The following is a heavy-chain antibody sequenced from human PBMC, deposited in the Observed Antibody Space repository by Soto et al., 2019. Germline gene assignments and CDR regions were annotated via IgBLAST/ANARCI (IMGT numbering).Heavy chain of an antibody. CDR3: ARHRVGTTTCWFDP. CDR1: GGSFSAYY. J-gene: IGHJ5*02. CDR2: IIHSGST. V-gene: IGHV4-34*12. D-gene: IGHD1-26*01. Sequence: QVQLQQWGAGLLKPSETLSLTCAVYGGSFSAYYWSWIRQPPGKGLEWIGDIIHSGSTNYNPSLKSRVTISVDTSKNQLSLKLNSVTAADTAVYYCARHRVGTTTCWFDPWGQGTLVTVSS.